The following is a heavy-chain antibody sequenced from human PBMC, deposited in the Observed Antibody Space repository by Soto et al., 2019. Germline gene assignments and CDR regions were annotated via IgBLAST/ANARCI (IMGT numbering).Heavy chain of an antibody. CDR1: GYTFTGYY. J-gene: IGHJ4*02. D-gene: IGHD6-13*01. CDR2: INPNSGGT. V-gene: IGHV1-2*02. Sequence: ASVKVSCKTSGYTFTGYYMHWVRQAPGQGLEWMGWINPNSGGTNYAQKFQGRVTMARDTSVSTAYMELSRLRSDDTAVYYCATIEAAAPTWPFDYWGQGTLVTVSS. CDR3: ATIEAAAPTWPFDY.